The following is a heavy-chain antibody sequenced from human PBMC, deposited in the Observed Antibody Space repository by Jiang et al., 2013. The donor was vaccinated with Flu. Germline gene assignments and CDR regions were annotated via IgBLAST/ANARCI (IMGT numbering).Heavy chain of an antibody. J-gene: IGHJ4*02. D-gene: IGHD6-13*01. CDR3: ARVPAIGIAAAGYFDY. CDR2: TYYRSKWFN. CDR1: GDSVSSNSGT. V-gene: IGHV6-1*01. Sequence: QTLSLTCAISGDSVSSNSGTWNWIRQSPSRGLEWLGRTYYRSKWFNDYAVSVKSRITINPDTSRNQFXLQLNSVTPEDTAVYYCARVPAIGIAAAGYFDYVGPGKPWSPSPQ.